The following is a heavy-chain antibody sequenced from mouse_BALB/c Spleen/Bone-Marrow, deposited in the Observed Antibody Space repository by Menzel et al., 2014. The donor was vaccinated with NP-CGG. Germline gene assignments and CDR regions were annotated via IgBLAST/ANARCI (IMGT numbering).Heavy chain of an antibody. CDR2: IGPSDSYT. J-gene: IGHJ2*01. D-gene: IGHD2-1*01. CDR1: GYTFTSYW. V-gene: IGHV1-69*02. CDR3: ARGLYGNSGY. Sequence: QVQLQQSGAELVKPEASVKLSCKASGYTFTSYWMHWVKQRPGQGLEWIGEIGPSDSYTNYNQKFKGKATLTVDKSSSTAYTQLSSLTSEDSAVYYCARGLYGNSGYWGQGTTLTVSS.